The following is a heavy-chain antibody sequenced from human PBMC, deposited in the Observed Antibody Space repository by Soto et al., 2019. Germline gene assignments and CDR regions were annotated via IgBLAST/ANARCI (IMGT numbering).Heavy chain of an antibody. CDR3: AKGRLGETDY. J-gene: IGHJ4*02. D-gene: IGHD1-26*01. Sequence: QVQLVESGGGVVQPGRSLRLSCAASGFTFSSYGMHWVRQAPGKGLEWVAVISYDGSNKYYADSVKGRFTISRVNSKNTLYLQMNSLRAEDTAVYYCAKGRLGETDYWGQGTLVTVSS. CDR2: ISYDGSNK. CDR1: GFTFSSYG. V-gene: IGHV3-30*18.